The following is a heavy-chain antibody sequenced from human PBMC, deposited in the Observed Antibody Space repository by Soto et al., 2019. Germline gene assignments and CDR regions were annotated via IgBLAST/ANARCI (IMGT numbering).Heavy chain of an antibody. CDR2: IYSGGST. V-gene: IGHV3-53*02. CDR3: ARDISGRDAFDI. J-gene: IGHJ3*02. D-gene: IGHD6-19*01. CDR1: GFTVSSNY. Sequence: EVQLVETGGGLIQPGGSLRLSCAATGFTVSSNYMSWVRQAPGKGLEWVSVIYSGGSTYYADSVKGRFTISRDNSKNTLYLQTNSLRAEDTAVYYCARDISGRDAFDIWGQGTMVTVSS.